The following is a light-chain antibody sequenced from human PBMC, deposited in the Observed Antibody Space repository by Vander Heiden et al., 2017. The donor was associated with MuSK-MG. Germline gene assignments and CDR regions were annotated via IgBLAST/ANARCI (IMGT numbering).Light chain of an antibody. CDR2: ETS. J-gene: IGKJ4*01. CDR3: QQRSSWPVT. V-gene: IGKV3-11*01. Sequence: DIVLTQSPGTLSLSPGERATLSCRASQSLSTYLAWYQQKPGQAPRLLIYETSKRATGIPARFSGSGSGTDFTLTISSLEPEDIAVYYCQQRSSWPVTFGGGTTVEIK. CDR1: QSLSTY.